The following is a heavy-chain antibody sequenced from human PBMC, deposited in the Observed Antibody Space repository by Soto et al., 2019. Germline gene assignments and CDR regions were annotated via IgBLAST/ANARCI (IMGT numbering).Heavy chain of an antibody. D-gene: IGHD4-17*01. CDR2: IYYSGST. CDR3: ARGGAYGDYVTPFGY. J-gene: IGHJ4*02. Sequence: QVQLQESGPGLVKPSQTLSLTCTVSGGSISSGGYYWSWIRQHPGKGLEWIGYIYYSGSTYYNPSLKSRVTISVDTSKNHFSLKLSSVTAADTAVYYCARGGAYGDYVTPFGYWGQGTLVTVSS. V-gene: IGHV4-31*03. CDR1: GGSISSGGYY.